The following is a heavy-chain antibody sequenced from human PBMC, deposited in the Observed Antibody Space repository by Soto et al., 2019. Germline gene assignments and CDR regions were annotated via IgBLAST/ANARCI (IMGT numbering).Heavy chain of an antibody. CDR1: GYTFRIYD. J-gene: IGHJ5*01. Sequence: QVQLVQSGAEGKKPGASVKLACTGSGYTFRIYDIQWVRQATGKGLEWMGWVNPNTGNTGYAQKFQGRVTMTRDMTKSSASREVNSLTCEDTAMYYCARAYGAGSVACWGHGTLVSVSS. CDR3: ARAYGAGSVAC. V-gene: IGHV1-8*01. D-gene: IGHD3-10*01. CDR2: VNPNTGNT.